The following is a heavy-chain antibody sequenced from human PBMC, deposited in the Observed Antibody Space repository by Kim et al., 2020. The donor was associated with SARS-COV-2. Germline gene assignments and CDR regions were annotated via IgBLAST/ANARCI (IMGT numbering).Heavy chain of an antibody. J-gene: IGHJ4*02. CDR2: ISYDGSNK. CDR1: GFTFSSYA. Sequence: GGSLRLSCAASGFTFSSYAMHWVRQAPGKGLEWVAVISYDGSNKYYADSVKGRFTISRDNSKNTLYLQMNSLRAEDTAVYYCARMYYDFWSGYFGTLGYWGQGTLVTVSS. V-gene: IGHV3-30-3*01. CDR3: ARMYYDFWSGYFGTLGY. D-gene: IGHD3-3*01.